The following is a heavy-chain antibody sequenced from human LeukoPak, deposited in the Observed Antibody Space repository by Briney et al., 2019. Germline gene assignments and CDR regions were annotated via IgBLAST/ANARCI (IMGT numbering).Heavy chain of an antibody. CDR1: GYTFTGYY. D-gene: IGHD5-12*01. J-gene: IGHJ5*02. CDR3: ARGSSDIVATMYWFDP. V-gene: IGHV1-2*04. CDR2: INPNSGGT. Sequence: GASVKVSCKASGYTFTGYYMHWVRQAPGQGLEWMGWINPNSGGTNYAQKFQGWVTMTWDTSISTAYMELSRLRSDDTAVYYCARGSSDIVATMYWFDPWGQGTLVTVSS.